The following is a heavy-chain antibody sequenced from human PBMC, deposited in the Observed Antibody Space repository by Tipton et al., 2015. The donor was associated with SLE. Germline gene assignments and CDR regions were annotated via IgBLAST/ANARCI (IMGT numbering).Heavy chain of an antibody. CDR3: ARLGYSGGLMGAFDI. J-gene: IGHJ3*02. V-gene: IGHV4-38-2*01. Sequence: LRLSCAVSGYFISSGYYWAWIRQPPGKGLEWIGSIYHSGSTYYNPSLKSRVTISVDTSKNQFSLELSSVTAADTAVYYCARLGYSGGLMGAFDIWGQGTTVTVSS. D-gene: IGHD1-26*01. CDR2: IYHSGST. CDR1: GYFISSGYY.